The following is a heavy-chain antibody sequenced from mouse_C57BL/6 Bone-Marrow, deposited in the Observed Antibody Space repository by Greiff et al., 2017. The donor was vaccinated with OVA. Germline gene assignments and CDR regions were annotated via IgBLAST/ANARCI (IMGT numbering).Heavy chain of an antibody. CDR3: ARDLDYYGSPDWYFDV. V-gene: IGHV5-4*01. CDR2: ISDGGSYT. D-gene: IGHD1-1*01. CDR1: GFTFSSYA. J-gene: IGHJ1*03. Sequence: EVNVVESGGGLVKPGGSLKLSCAASGFTFSSYAMSWVRQTPEKRLEWVATISDGGSYTYYPDNVKGRFTISRDNAKNNLYLQMSHLKSEDTAMYYCARDLDYYGSPDWYFDVWGTGTTVTVSS.